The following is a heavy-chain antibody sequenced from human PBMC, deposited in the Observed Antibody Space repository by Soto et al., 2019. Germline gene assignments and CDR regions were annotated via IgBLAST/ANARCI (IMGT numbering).Heavy chain of an antibody. CDR2: LFSNDEK. V-gene: IGHV2-26*01. D-gene: IGHD6-19*01. J-gene: IGHJ4*02. CDR3: ARICSSGWHVDYFDY. Sequence: DLEWLAHLFSNDEKSYSTSLKSRLTISKDTSKSQVVLTMTNMDPVDTATYYCARICSSGWHVDYFDYWGQGTLVTVSS.